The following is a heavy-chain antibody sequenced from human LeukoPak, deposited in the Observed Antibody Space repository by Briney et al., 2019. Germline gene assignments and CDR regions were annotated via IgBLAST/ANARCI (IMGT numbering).Heavy chain of an antibody. V-gene: IGHV4-31*02. D-gene: IGHD1-26*01. CDR3: ASSGSRGFDC. Sequence: TLSLTCGVSGGSISSGVYDWSWIRQHPGKGLEWIGYISYSGNTYYNPSLKSRISISVDTSKNQFSLKLNSLTVADTAVYYCASSGSRGFDCWGQGTLVTVSA. CDR2: ISYSGNT. CDR1: GGSISSGVYD. J-gene: IGHJ4*02.